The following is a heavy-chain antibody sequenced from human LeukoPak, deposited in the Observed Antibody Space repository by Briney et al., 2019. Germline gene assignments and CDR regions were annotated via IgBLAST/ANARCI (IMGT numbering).Heavy chain of an antibody. Sequence: ASVKVSCKVSGYTLTELSMHWLRQAPGKGLEWMGGFYPEDGETIYAQKFQGRVTMTEDTSTDTAYMELSSLRSEDTAVYYCATTRGYSGYDFPYYFDYWGQGTLVTVSS. CDR2: FYPEDGET. J-gene: IGHJ4*02. V-gene: IGHV1-24*01. CDR3: ATTRGYSGYDFPYYFDY. CDR1: GYTLTELS. D-gene: IGHD5-12*01.